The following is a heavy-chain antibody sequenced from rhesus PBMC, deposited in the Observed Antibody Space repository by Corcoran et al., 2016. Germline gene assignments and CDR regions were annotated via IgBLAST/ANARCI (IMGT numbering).Heavy chain of an antibody. CDR2: IYGSGGGT. J-gene: IGHJ4*01. CDR1: GGSISDDYY. CDR3: ARPHSGSYYRFDY. Sequence: QVQLQESGPGLVKPSETLSLTCAVSGGSISDDYYWSWIRQPPGKGREWIGYIYGSGGGTNYNPSLKNRVTISIDTSKNQFSLKLSSVTAADTAVYYCARPHSGSYYRFDYWGQGVLVTVSS. D-gene: IGHD3-16*01. V-gene: IGHV4-106*01.